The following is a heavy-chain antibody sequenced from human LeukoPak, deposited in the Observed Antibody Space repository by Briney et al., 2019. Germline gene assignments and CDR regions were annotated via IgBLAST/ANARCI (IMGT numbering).Heavy chain of an antibody. CDR2: ISAYNGNT. CDR1: GYTFTSYG. J-gene: IGHJ4*02. CDR3: ARGPLGTHYSNYAGSGFDY. V-gene: IGHV1-18*01. Sequence: ASVKVSCKASGYTFTSYGISWVRQAPGQGLEWMGWISAYNGNTNYAQKLQGRVTMTTDTSTSTAYMELRSLRPDDTAVYYCARGPLGTHYSNYAGSGFDYWGQGTLVTVSS. D-gene: IGHD4-11*01.